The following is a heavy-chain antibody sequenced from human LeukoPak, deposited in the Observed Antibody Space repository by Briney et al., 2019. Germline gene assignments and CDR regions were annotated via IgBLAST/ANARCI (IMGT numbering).Heavy chain of an antibody. D-gene: IGHD5-18*01. V-gene: IGHV3-23*01. J-gene: IGHJ4*02. CDR2: ISGRSGST. CDR1: GFTFINYA. Sequence: GGSLRLSCAASGFTFINYAMSWVRQAPGKGLECVSGISGRSGSTYYADSVKGRFTVSRDNSKNTLYLQMNSLRAEDTAVYYCVRAFRDADSSRQEYYFDYWGQGTLVTVSS. CDR3: VRAFRDADSSRQEYYFDY.